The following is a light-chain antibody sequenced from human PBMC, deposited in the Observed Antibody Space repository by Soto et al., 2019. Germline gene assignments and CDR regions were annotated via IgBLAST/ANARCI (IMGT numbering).Light chain of an antibody. V-gene: IGKV3-15*01. CDR3: RQYNIWPRT. Sequence: EIVMTQSPGTLSVSPGERATLSCRASQSVSSKLAWYQQKPGQAPRLLIHGASTRATGVPARFSGSGSGTQFTLTISGLQSDDLAVYFCRQYNIWPRTFGQGTKVDIK. J-gene: IGKJ1*01. CDR1: QSVSSK. CDR2: GAS.